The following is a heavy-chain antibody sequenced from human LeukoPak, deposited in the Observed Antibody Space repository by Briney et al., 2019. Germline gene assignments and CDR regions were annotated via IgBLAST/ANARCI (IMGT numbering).Heavy chain of an antibody. CDR2: IYYSGST. J-gene: IGHJ3*02. D-gene: IGHD3-9*01. V-gene: IGHV4-31*03. CDR1: GGSISSGGYY. CDR3: ARDTKPYYDILTGYPGAFDI. Sequence: SETLSLTCTVSGGSISSGGYYWSWIRQHPGKGLEWIGYIYYSGSTYYNPSLKSRVTISVDTSKNQFSLKLSSVTAADTAVYYCARDTKPYYDILTGYPGAFDIWGQGTMVTVSS.